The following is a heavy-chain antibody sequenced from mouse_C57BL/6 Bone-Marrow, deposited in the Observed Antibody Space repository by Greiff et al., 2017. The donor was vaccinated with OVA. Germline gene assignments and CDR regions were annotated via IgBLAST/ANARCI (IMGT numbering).Heavy chain of an antibody. V-gene: IGHV5-6*01. Sequence: EVNVVESGGDLVKPGGSLKLSCAASGFTFSSYGMSWVRQTPDKRLEWVATISSGGSYTYYPDSVKGRFTISRDNAKNTLYLQMSSLKSEDTAMYYCARQGANFYWYFDVWGTGTTVTVSS. J-gene: IGHJ1*03. CDR3: ARQGANFYWYFDV. D-gene: IGHD4-1*01. CDR2: ISSGGSYT. CDR1: GFTFSSYG.